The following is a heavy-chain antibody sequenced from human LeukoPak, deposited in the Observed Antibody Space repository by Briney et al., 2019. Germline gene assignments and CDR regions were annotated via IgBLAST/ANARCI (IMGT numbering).Heavy chain of an antibody. CDR2: IYYSGST. Sequence: PSETLSLTCTVSGGSISSSSYYWGWIRQPPGKGLEWIGSIYYSGSTYYNPSLKSRVTISVDTSKNQFSLKLSSVTAADTAVYYCARDIAAAGTGYNWFDPWGQGTLVTVSS. CDR3: ARDIAAAGTGYNWFDP. D-gene: IGHD6-13*01. CDR1: GGSISSSSYY. J-gene: IGHJ5*02. V-gene: IGHV4-39*07.